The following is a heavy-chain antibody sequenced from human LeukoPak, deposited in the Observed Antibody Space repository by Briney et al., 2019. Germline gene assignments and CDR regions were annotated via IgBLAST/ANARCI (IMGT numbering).Heavy chain of an antibody. CDR3: ARRGSYAPLDY. Sequence: GGSLQISCKGSGSNFTSYWIGWARQLPGKGLEWMGIIYPGDSDTRYSPSFQGQVTISADKSISTPYLQWSSLKASDTAMYYCARRGSYAPLDYWGQGTLVTVSS. V-gene: IGHV5-51*01. CDR1: GSNFTSYW. D-gene: IGHD1-26*01. CDR2: IYPGDSDT. J-gene: IGHJ4*02.